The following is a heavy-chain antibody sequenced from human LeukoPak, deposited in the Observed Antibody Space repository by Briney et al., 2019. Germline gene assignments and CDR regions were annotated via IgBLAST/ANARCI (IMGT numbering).Heavy chain of an antibody. CDR2: MYSRGDT. V-gene: IGHV3-53*01. D-gene: IGHD6-13*01. Sequence: GGSLRLSCAASGFTLSDNYMSWVRQPAGKGLEWVAVMYSRGDTYYAKSVKGRFTFSRDISKNTLYLQMNGLSTEDTAMYYCARDAPQVPAAGVLASWGQGTLVSVSS. J-gene: IGHJ5*02. CDR3: ARDAPQVPAAGVLAS. CDR1: GFTLSDNY.